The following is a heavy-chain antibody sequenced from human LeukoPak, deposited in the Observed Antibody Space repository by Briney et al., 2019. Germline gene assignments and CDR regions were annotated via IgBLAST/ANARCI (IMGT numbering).Heavy chain of an antibody. D-gene: IGHD1-26*01. CDR3: VKDIVGATIHDY. CDR1: GFTFSSYS. CDR2: ISSSSSTI. Sequence: GGSLRLSCAASGFTFSSYSMNWVRQAPGKGLEWVSYISSSSSTIYYADSVKGRFTISRDNSKNTLYLQMSSLRAEDTAVYYCVKDIVGATIHDYWGQGTLVTASS. J-gene: IGHJ4*02. V-gene: IGHV3-48*01.